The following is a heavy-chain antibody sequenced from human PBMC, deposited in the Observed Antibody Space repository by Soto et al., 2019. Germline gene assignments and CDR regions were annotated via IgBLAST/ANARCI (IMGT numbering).Heavy chain of an antibody. CDR2: INAGNGNT. V-gene: IGHV1-3*01. J-gene: IGHJ6*02. D-gene: IGHD3-10*01. Sequence: VASVKVSCKASGYTFTSYAMHWVRQAPGQRLEWMGLINAGNGNTKYSQKFQGRVTITRDTSASTAYMELSSLRPEDTAVYYCARDGPPPPYMVRGVIIPYYGMDVWGQGTTVTVSS. CDR1: GYTFTSYA. CDR3: ARDGPPPPYMVRGVIIPYYGMDV.